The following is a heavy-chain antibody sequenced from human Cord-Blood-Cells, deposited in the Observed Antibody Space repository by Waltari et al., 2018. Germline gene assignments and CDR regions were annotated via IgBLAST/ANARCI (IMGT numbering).Heavy chain of an antibody. V-gene: IGHV1-69*01. CDR2: IIPIFGTA. CDR3: ARDLASDYWGSQRRAFDI. CDR1: GGTFSSYA. J-gene: IGHJ3*02. D-gene: IGHD4-17*01. Sequence: QVQLVQSGAEVKKPGSSVKVSCKASGGTFSSYAISWVRQAPGQGLEWMGGIIPIFGTANYAQKFQGRVTITADESTSTAYMELSSLRSEDTAVYYCARDLASDYWGSQRRAFDIWGQGTMVTVSS.